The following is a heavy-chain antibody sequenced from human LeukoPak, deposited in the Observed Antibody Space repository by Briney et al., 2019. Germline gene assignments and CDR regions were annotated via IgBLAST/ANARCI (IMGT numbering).Heavy chain of an antibody. J-gene: IGHJ4*02. V-gene: IGHV4-59*01. Sequence: PSETLSLTCTVSGGSISSYYWSWIRQPPGKGLEWIGYIYYSGSTNYNPSLKSRVTIPVDTSENQFSLKLSSVTAADTAVYYCARTYYDILTGYYQYYFDYWGQGTLVTVSS. CDR3: ARTYYDILTGYYQYYFDY. CDR1: GGSISSYY. CDR2: IYYSGST. D-gene: IGHD3-9*01.